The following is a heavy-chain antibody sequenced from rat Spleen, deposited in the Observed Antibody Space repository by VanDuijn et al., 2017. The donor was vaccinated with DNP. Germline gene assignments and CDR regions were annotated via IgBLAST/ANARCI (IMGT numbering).Heavy chain of an antibody. D-gene: IGHD3-8*01. V-gene: IGHV5-29*01. CDR1: GFTFSNYG. CDR3: TSNPHIRTAAPFDY. Sequence: EVQLVESGGGLVQPGRSLKLSCEASGFTFSNYGMAWVRQAPTKGLAWVATISYDGSNTYYREFVKGLFTISRDNAKSYLSLQMDSLRSEDTATYYCTSNPHIRTAAPFDYWGQGVMVTVSS. CDR2: ISYDGSNT. J-gene: IGHJ2*01.